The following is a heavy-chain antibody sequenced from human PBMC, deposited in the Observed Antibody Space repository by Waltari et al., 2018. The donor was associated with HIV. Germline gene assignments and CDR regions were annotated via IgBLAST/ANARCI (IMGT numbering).Heavy chain of an antibody. CDR1: GLTFRTLG. J-gene: IGHJ6*02. D-gene: IGHD2-15*01. Sequence: GQWGGLGGGVVRPGGSLGPSWAASGLTFRTLGWHWGRQAPGKGLEWVTFIRYDRNTKDYADAVKGRFTISRDNSKNTLYLQMSSLRAEDTSVYYCAKELRSGYSYYYYGMDVWGQGTTVTVSS. CDR2: IRYDRNTK. CDR3: AKELRSGYSYYYYGMDV. V-gene: IGHV3-30*02.